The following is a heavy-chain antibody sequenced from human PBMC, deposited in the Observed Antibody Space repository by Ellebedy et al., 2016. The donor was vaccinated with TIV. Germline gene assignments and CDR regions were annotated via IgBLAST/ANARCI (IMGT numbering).Heavy chain of an antibody. Sequence: SVKVSXXASGFTFTSSAVQWVRQARGQRLEWIGWIVVGSGNTNYAQKFQERVTITRDMSTSTAYMELSSLRSEDTAVYYCAALAAGSPFDYWGQGTLVTVSS. J-gene: IGHJ4*02. CDR2: IVVGSGNT. D-gene: IGHD6-19*01. CDR3: AALAAGSPFDY. V-gene: IGHV1-58*01. CDR1: GFTFTSSA.